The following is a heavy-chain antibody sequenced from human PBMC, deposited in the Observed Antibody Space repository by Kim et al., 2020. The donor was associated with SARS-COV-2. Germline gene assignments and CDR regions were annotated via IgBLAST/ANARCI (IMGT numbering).Heavy chain of an antibody. CDR3: AKEERRPSLLDY. Sequence: GGSLRLSCVASGFTFSSYAMHWVRQAPGRGLEWVATISSEGSRNFYVDSVKGRFTISRDNSKNTLYLHMNSLRAEDTALYYCAKEERRPSLLDYWGQGTL. CDR1: GFTFSSYA. V-gene: IGHV3-30*04. CDR2: ISSEGSRN. J-gene: IGHJ4*02. D-gene: IGHD6-25*01.